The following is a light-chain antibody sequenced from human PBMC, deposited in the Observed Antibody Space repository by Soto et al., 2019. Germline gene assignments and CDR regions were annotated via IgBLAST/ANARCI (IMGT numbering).Light chain of an antibody. J-gene: IGKJ1*01. CDR1: QSISSN. CDR3: HQSNSLPTT. V-gene: IGKV1-39*01. Sequence: DIQMTQSPSSLSASVGDRVTITCRASQSISSNLNWYQQKPGKAPKLLIYTAASLQSGVPSRFSGSGASTDFTLTIASLQLEDFANYYCHQSNSLPTTFGPRTKVEIK. CDR2: TAA.